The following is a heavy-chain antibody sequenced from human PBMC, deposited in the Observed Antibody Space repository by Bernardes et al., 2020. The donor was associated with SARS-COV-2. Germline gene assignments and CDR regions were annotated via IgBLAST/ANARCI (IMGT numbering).Heavy chain of an antibody. D-gene: IGHD3-22*01. Sequence: ASVKVSCKASGYTFISYGISWVRQAPGQGLEWMGWISAYNGKTNYAQKLQGRVTMTTDTSTSTAYMELRSLRSDDTAVYYCARDRPRDYYDSSGYYLDFDYWGQGTLVTVSS. CDR3: ARDRPRDYYDSSGYYLDFDY. V-gene: IGHV1-18*01. CDR2: ISAYNGKT. CDR1: GYTFISYG. J-gene: IGHJ4*02.